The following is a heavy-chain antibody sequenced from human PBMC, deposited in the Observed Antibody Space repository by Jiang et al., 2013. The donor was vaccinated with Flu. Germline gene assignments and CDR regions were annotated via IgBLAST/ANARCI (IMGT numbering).Heavy chain of an antibody. CDR3: ARGYCTGGVCYWVPAFDP. V-gene: IGHV4-31*02. D-gene: IGHD2-8*02. J-gene: IGHJ5*02. CDR2: IYYSGST. Sequence: KGLEWIGYIYYSGSTYYNPSLKSRVTISVDTSKNQFSLKLSSVTAADTAVYYCARGYCTGGVCYWVPAFDPWGQGTLVTVSS.